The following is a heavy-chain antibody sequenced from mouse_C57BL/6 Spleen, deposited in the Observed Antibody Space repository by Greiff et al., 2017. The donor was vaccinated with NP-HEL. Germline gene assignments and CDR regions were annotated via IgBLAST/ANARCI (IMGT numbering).Heavy chain of an antibody. CDR1: GYTFTDYY. V-gene: IGHV1-26*01. J-gene: IGHJ1*03. D-gene: IGHD1-1*01. Sequence: VQLQQSGPELVKPGASVKISCKASGYTFTDYYMNWVKQSHGKSLEWIGDINPNNGGTSYNQKFKGKATLTVDKSSSRAYMELRSLTSEDSAVYYCARWDYYGSSLYGYFDVWGTGTTVTVSS. CDR2: INPNNGGT. CDR3: ARWDYYGSSLYGYFDV.